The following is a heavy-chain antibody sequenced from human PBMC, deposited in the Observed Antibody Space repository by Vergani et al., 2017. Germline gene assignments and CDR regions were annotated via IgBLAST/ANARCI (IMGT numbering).Heavy chain of an antibody. CDR1: GYTFSNYY. D-gene: IGHD3-9*01. V-gene: IGHV1-46*03. Sequence: QVQVVQSGAEVKKSGASVKVSCKTSGYTFSNYYMHWVRQAPGQGLEWMGIINPSGGHTNYAQKFQGRVTMTRDTYTSTVYMELSSLRSEDTAIYYCSRGDYGILTGYRYWGQGTLVTVSA. CDR3: SRGDYGILTGYRY. J-gene: IGHJ4*02. CDR2: INPSGGHT.